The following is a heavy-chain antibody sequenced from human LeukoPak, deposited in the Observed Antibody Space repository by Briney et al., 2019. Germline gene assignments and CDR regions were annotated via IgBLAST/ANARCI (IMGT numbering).Heavy chain of an antibody. J-gene: IGHJ6*03. CDR1: GGTFSSYA. D-gene: IGHD4-17*01. V-gene: IGHV1-69*06. CDR2: IIPIFGTA. CDR3: ARGSNGDYVRSLTHRYYYYYMDV. Sequence: GASVKVSCKASGGTFSSYAISWVRQAPGQGLEWMGGIIPIFGTANYAQKFQGRVTITADKSTSTAYMELSSLRAEDTAVYYCARGSNGDYVRSLTHRYYYYYMDVWGKGTTVTVFS.